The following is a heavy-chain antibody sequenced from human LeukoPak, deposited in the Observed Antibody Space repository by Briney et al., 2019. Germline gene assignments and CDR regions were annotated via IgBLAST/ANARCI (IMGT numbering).Heavy chain of an antibody. V-gene: IGHV3-7*01. CDR1: VFTFSNYW. CDR3: AREGMVRGVPDAFDL. D-gene: IGHD3-10*01. J-gene: IGHJ3*01. CDR2: IKQDGIEK. Sequence: GGSLRLSCAASVFTFSNYWMDWVRQVPGKGPEWVANIKQDGIEKYFLGSVKGRFAISRDNAKNLLYLQMTSLRVEDTAVYYCAREGMVRGVPDAFDLWGQGTMVTVSS.